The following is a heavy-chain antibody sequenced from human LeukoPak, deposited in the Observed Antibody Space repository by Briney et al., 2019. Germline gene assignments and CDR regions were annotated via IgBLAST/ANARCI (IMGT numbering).Heavy chain of an antibody. CDR3: ARVGRYCSGGSCYGENWFDP. Sequence: SETLSLTCTVSGGSINYYYWNWIRQPPGKGLEWIGYIHSSGNTRYNPSLRSRVTMSVETSKNQFSLRLTSVAPADTAVYYCARVGRYCSGGSCYGENWFDPWGQGTLVTVSS. CDR2: IHSSGNT. V-gene: IGHV4-59*01. D-gene: IGHD2-15*01. CDR1: GGSINYYY. J-gene: IGHJ5*02.